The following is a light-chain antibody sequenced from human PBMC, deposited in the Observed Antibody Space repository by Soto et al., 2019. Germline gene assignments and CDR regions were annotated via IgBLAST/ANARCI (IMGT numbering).Light chain of an antibody. V-gene: IGKV3-20*01. J-gene: IGKJ1*01. CDR3: QQYVSSSPRT. CDR1: HTISSSY. CDR2: GIS. Sequence: EIVLTQSPGTLSLSPGERATLSCRASHTISSSYLAWYQQKPGQAPRLLMYGISRRATGIPDRFSGSGAGTDFTLTITRLEPEDFAVYYCQQYVSSSPRTFGQATEVEIK.